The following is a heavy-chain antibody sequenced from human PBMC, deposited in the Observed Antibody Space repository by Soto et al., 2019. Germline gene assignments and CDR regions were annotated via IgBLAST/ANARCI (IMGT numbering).Heavy chain of an antibody. J-gene: IGHJ6*02. D-gene: IGHD3-10*01. CDR3: ARDVGRFGVPWGGMDV. Sequence: PSETLSLTCTVSGGSISSGDYYWSWIRQPPGKGLEWIGYIYYSGSTYYNPSLKSRVTISVDTSKNQFSLKLSSVTAADTAVYYCARDVGRFGVPWGGMDVWSQGTTVTVSS. V-gene: IGHV4-30-4*01. CDR2: IYYSGST. CDR1: GGSISSGDYY.